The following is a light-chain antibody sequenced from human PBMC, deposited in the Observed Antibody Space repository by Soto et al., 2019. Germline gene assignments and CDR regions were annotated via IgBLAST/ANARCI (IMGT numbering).Light chain of an antibody. CDR1: QTVRNTY. J-gene: IGKJ4*01. CDR2: DAS. V-gene: IGKV3-20*01. Sequence: ECVLTQSPGTLSLSPGERATLSCRASQTVRNTYLAWYQQKPGQAPRLLIYDASSRATGIPDRFSGGGSGTDFTLTISRLEPEDFAVYYGQQFSSYPLTFGGGTKVEIK. CDR3: QQFSSYPLT.